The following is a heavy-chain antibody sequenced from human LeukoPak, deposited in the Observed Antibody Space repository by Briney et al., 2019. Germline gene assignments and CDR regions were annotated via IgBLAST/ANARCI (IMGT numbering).Heavy chain of an antibody. CDR1: GFIFGSYA. V-gene: IGHV3-23*01. CDR3: AKVGHCISTTCTFDS. J-gene: IGHJ4*02. CDR2: ISGSGSYT. D-gene: IGHD2-2*01. Sequence: GGSLRLSCVASGFIFGSYAMNWVRQAPGKGLEWVSAISGSGSYTYYADSVKGRFTISRDNSKNTLYLLMNSLRGEDTALYYCAKVGHCISTTCTFDSWGQGTLVPVSS.